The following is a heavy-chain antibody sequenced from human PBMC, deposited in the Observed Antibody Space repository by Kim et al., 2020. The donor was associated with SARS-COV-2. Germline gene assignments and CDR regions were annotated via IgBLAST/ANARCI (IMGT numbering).Heavy chain of an antibody. D-gene: IGHD3-10*01. CDR1: GGSFSGFY. CDR3: ARRLSNTSGSGSHYCGL. V-gene: IGHV4-34*01. Sequence: SETLSLTCAVYGGSFSGFYWSWIRQPPGRGLEWIGEINHIGRTNYNPSLKSRVTISVDTSRNQFSLKLTSVTAADTAIYYCARRLSNTSGSGSHYCGLWGQGTLVTVSS. CDR2: INHIGRT. J-gene: IGHJ4*02.